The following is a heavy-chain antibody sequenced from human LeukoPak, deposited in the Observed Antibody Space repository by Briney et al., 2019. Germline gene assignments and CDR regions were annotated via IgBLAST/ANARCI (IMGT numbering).Heavy chain of an antibody. CDR1: GFTFSSYG. CDR3: AKGHVEAGTDYFDY. V-gene: IGHV3-30*18. Sequence: GASLSLSCAPSGFTFSSYGMHWARQAPGERLEWVAVISYDGSNKYYADSVKGRFTISRDNSKNTLYLQMNSLRAEDTAVYYCAKGHVEAGTDYFDYWGQGTLVTVSS. J-gene: IGHJ4*02. CDR2: ISYDGSNK. D-gene: IGHD6-19*01.